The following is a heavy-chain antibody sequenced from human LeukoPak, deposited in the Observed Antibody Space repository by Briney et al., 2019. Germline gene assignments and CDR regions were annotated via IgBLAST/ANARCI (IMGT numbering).Heavy chain of an antibody. CDR2: INPNSGGT. Sequence: ASVKVSCKASGYTFTGYYMHWVRQAPGQGLERMGWINPNSGGTNYAQKFQGRVTMTRDTSISTAYMELSRLRSDDTAVYYCARDSDAAYNWNYSPSGYWGQGTLVTVSS. CDR3: ARDSDAAYNWNYSPSGY. J-gene: IGHJ4*02. CDR1: GYTFTGYY. V-gene: IGHV1-2*02. D-gene: IGHD1-7*01.